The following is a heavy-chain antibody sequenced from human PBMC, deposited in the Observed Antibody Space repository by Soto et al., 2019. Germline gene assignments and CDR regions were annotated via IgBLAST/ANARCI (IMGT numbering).Heavy chain of an antibody. CDR3: AIIAARRGLTANFDY. CDR1: GGTFSSYT. D-gene: IGHD6-6*01. Sequence: EASVKVSCKASGGTFSSYTISWVRQAPGQGLEWMGRIIPILGIANYAQKFQGRVTITADKSTNTAYMELSSLRSEDTAVYYCAIIAARRGLTANFDYWGQGTLVTVSS. V-gene: IGHV1-69*02. CDR2: IIPILGIA. J-gene: IGHJ4*02.